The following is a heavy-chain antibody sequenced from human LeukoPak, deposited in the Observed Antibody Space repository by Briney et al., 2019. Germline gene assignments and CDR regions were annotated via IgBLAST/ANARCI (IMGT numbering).Heavy chain of an antibody. CDR3: ARKYYYGSGTNPAEAFDI. D-gene: IGHD3-10*01. CDR1: GFTFSSYA. V-gene: IGHV3-23*01. J-gene: IGHJ3*02. Sequence: PGGSLRLSCAASGFTFSSYAMSWVRQAPGKGLEWVSAISGSGGSTYYADSVKGRFTISRDNSKNTLYLQMNSLRAEDTAVYYCARKYYYGSGTNPAEAFDIWGQGTMVTVSS. CDR2: ISGSGGST.